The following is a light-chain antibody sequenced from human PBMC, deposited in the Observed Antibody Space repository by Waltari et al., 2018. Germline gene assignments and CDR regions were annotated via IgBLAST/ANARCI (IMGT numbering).Light chain of an antibody. V-gene: IGLV1-40*01. Sequence: QSVLTQPPSVSGAPGQRVTLPCPGRSSNIGAGYAVHWYQQLPGTAPKLLIYGNSNRPSGVPDRFSGSKSGTSASLAITGLQAEDEADYYCQSYDSSLSGSVFGGGTKLTVL. CDR1: SSNIGAGYA. CDR2: GNS. CDR3: QSYDSSLSGSV. J-gene: IGLJ2*01.